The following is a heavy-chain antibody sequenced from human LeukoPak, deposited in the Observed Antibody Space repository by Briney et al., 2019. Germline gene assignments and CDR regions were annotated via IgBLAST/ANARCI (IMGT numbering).Heavy chain of an antibody. CDR1: GYSFTRYG. J-gene: IGHJ4*02. D-gene: IGHD6-6*01. CDR2: INPNSGGT. CDR3: ARGRWQLVRDAPDY. Sequence: GASVKVSCKASGYSFTRYGISWLRQAPGQGLEWMGWINPNSGGTNYAQKFQGRVTMTRDTSISTAYMELSRLRSDDTAVYYCARGRWQLVRDAPDYWGQGTLVTVSS. V-gene: IGHV1-2*02.